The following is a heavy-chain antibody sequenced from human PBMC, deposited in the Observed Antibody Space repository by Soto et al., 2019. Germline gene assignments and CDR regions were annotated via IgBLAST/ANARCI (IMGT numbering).Heavy chain of an antibody. Sequence: QVQLVQSGAEVKKPGASVKVSCKASGYTFTSYGISWVRQAPGQGLEWMGWISAYNGDTNYAQKLQGRVTMTTGTHARTASMELRSLRPDDRGVYYCASAAAAGRGDHWGQGTLVTVSS. D-gene: IGHD6-13*01. CDR3: ASAAAAGRGDH. CDR1: GYTFTSYG. J-gene: IGHJ4*02. CDR2: ISAYNGDT. V-gene: IGHV1-18*01.